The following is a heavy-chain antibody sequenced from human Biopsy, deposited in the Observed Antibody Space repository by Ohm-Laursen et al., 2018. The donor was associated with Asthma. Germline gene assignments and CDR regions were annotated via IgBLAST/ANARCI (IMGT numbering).Heavy chain of an antibody. CDR2: INSVFGTT. CDR3: ARKAGSCISRSCYSLDF. V-gene: IGHV1-69*13. D-gene: IGHD2-15*01. CDR1: GGTFNTYV. J-gene: IGHJ4*02. Sequence: SVTASRTSLGGTFNTYVIGWARQPPGQGLGWMGGINSVFGTTTYPQKFHDRVTITADDSTSTVYMELSSLRSEDTAVYYCARKAGSCISRSCYSLDFWGQGTLVTVSS.